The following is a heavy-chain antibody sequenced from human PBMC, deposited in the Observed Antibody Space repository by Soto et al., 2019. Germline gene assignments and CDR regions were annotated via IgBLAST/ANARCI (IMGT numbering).Heavy chain of an antibody. CDR1: GFTFGSYW. CDR2: IKQDGSEK. CDR3: ATEGSHSFVY. Sequence: GGSLRLSCAGSGFTFGSYWMSWVRQAPGKGLEWVANIKQDGSEKYYVDSVKGRFTISRDNAKNSLYLQMSSLRAEDTAIYHCATEGSHSFVYWGQGTLVTVSS. J-gene: IGHJ4*02. D-gene: IGHD3-10*01. V-gene: IGHV3-7*05.